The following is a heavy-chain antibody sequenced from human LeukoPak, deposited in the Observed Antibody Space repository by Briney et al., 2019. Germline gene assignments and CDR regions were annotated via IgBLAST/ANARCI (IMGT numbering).Heavy chain of an antibody. V-gene: IGHV3-21*01. D-gene: IGHD1-26*01. CDR3: ARLGFDLPTFDY. CDR2: ISSSSSYI. CDR1: GFTFSSYS. Sequence: PGGSLRLSCAASGFTFSSYSMNWVRQAPGKGLEWVSSISSSSSYIYYADSVKGRFTISRDNAKNSLYLQMNSLRAEDTAVYYCARLGFDLPTFDYWGQGTLATVSS. J-gene: IGHJ4*02.